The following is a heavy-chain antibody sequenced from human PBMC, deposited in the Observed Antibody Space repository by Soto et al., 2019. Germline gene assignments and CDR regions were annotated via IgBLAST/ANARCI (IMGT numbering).Heavy chain of an antibody. Sequence: QVQLVQSGAEVKEPGASVKVSCKASGYSFTDHYMHWVRQAPGQGLEWMGWINPNSGGTKSAQQCQGRVTMTRDMSISTAYMELSRLRFDDTAVYYCARGKEIPDYWNFDLWGRGTLVTVSS. CDR3: ARGKEIPDYWNFDL. J-gene: IGHJ2*01. CDR2: INPNSGGT. V-gene: IGHV1-2*02. D-gene: IGHD2-2*02. CDR1: GYSFTDHY.